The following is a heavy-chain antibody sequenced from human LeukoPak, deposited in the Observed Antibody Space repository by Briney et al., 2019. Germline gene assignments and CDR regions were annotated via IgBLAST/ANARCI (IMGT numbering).Heavy chain of an antibody. CDR2: IYSGGST. Sequence: SGGSLRLSCAASGFTVSSNYMSWVRRAPGKGLEWVSVIYSGGSTYYADSVKGRFTISRDNSKNTLYLQMNSLRAEDTAVYYCAKSGSYYGWFDPWGQGTLVTVSS. V-gene: IGHV3-53*01. D-gene: IGHD1-26*01. CDR1: GFTVSSNY. J-gene: IGHJ5*02. CDR3: AKSGSYYGWFDP.